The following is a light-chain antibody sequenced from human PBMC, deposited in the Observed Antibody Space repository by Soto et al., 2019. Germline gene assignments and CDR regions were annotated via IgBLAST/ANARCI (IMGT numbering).Light chain of an antibody. CDR1: TSNIGSNT. J-gene: IGLJ3*02. Sequence: QSFLPQPPSASGTPGQRVTISCSGGTSNIGSNTVNWYQQLPGTAPRLLIYNTNLRPAGVPDRFSGSKSGMSASLVISGLRSEDEAYYFCASWDDSLSVLFGRGTKVTVL. CDR3: ASWDDSLSVL. V-gene: IGLV1-44*01. CDR2: NTN.